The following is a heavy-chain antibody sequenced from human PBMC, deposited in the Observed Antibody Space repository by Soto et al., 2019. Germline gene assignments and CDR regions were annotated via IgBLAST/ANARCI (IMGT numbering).Heavy chain of an antibody. J-gene: IGHJ4*02. V-gene: IGHV4-31*03. D-gene: IGHD3-22*01. CDR2: IYYSGST. Sequence: QVQLQESGPGLVKPSQTLSLTCTVSGGSIRSGGYYWSWIRQHPGKGLEWIGYIYYSGSTYYNPSLKSRVTISVDTSKNQFSLKLSSVTAADTAVYYCAASSKITMIVGIFDYWGQGTLVTVSS. CDR3: AASSKITMIVGIFDY. CDR1: GGSIRSGGYY.